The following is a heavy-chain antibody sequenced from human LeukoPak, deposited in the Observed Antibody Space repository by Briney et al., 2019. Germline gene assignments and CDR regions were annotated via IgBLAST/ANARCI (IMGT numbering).Heavy chain of an antibody. J-gene: IGHJ4*02. CDR1: GGTFSSYA. CDR2: IIPIFGTA. V-gene: IGHV1-69*01. Sequence: SVKVSCKASGGTFSSYAISWVRQAPGRGLEWMGGIIPIFGTANYAQKFQGRVTITADESTSTAYMELSSLRSEDTAVYYCARDLWGDYYDSSGYPFDYWGQGTLVTVSS. D-gene: IGHD3-22*01. CDR3: ARDLWGDYYDSSGYPFDY.